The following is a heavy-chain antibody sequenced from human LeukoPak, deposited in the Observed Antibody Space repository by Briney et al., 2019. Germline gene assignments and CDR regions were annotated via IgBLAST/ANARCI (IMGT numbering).Heavy chain of an antibody. CDR2: IYSGGST. D-gene: IGHD3-22*01. CDR1: GFTVSSNY. V-gene: IGHV3-53*01. Sequence: PGGSLRLSCAASGFTVSSNYMSWVRQAPGKGLEWVSVIYSGGSTYYADSVKGRFTISRDSSKNTLYLQMNSLRAEDTAVYYCARDATSDSSGYYYDYWGQGTLVTVSS. J-gene: IGHJ4*02. CDR3: ARDATSDSSGYYYDY.